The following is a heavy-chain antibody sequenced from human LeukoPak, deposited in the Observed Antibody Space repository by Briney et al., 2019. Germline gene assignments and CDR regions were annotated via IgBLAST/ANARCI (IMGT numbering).Heavy chain of an antibody. CDR3: ATSSGWYPKYFDY. CDR2: ISGGGGDT. Sequence: RTGGSLRLSCAASGFTFSSYAMSWVRQAPGKGLEWVSAISGGGGDTYYADSVKGRFTISRDNSKNTLYLQMNSLRAEDTALYYCATSSGWYPKYFDYWGQGTLVTVSS. D-gene: IGHD6-19*01. V-gene: IGHV3-23*01. J-gene: IGHJ4*02. CDR1: GFTFSSYA.